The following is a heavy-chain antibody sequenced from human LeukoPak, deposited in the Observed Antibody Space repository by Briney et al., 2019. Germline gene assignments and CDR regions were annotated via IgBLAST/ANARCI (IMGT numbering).Heavy chain of an antibody. CDR1: GYTFTSYD. J-gene: IGHJ5*02. Sequence: ASVKVSCKASGYTFTSYDINWVRQATGQGLEWLGWMNPNSGNTGYAQKFQGRVTITTNTSISTAYIQLTSLTSEETAVYYCAGGGDWLRWFDPCGQGPLVTVSS. CDR3: AGGGDWLRWFDP. D-gene: IGHD3/OR15-3a*01. V-gene: IGHV1-8*03. CDR2: MNPNSGNT.